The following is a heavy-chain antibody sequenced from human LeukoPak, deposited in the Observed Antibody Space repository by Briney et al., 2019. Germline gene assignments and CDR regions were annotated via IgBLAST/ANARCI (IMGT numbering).Heavy chain of an antibody. CDR2: ISSDGINK. CDR3: PRVRSQEFDS. CDR1: RFIFRNYT. J-gene: IGHJ5*01. D-gene: IGHD3-10*01. V-gene: IGHV3-30*04. Sequence: GGSLRLSCAASRFIFRNYTMHWVRQAPGKGLEWVAVISSDGINKDYADSVKGRFSISRDNSKNTLYLQMNRLRPDDMAVCYCPRVRSQEFDSWGRGTLVTVSS.